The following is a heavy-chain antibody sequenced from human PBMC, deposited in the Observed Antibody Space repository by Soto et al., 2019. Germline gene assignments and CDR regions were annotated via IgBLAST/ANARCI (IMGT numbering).Heavy chain of an antibody. J-gene: IGHJ6*02. CDR1: GFTFSSYG. D-gene: IGHD2-8*01. CDR3: AGEVIEIVLADYYYGMDV. Sequence: GGSLRLSCAASGFTFSSYGMHWVRQAPGKGLEWVAVIWYDGSNKYYADSVKGRFTISRDNSKNTLYLQMNSLRAEDTAVYYCAGEVIEIVLADYYYGMDVWGQGTTVTVSS. CDR2: IWYDGSNK. V-gene: IGHV3-33*01.